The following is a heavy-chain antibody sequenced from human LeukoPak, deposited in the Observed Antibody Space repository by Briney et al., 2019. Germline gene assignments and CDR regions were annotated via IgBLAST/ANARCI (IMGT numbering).Heavy chain of an antibody. Sequence: PGGSLRLSCAASGFTFSNAWMSWVRQAPGKGLEWVSSISSSSSYIYYADSVKGRFTISRDNAKNSLYLQMNSLRAEDTAVYYCARDSPWGSSTGYWGQGTLVTVSS. V-gene: IGHV3-21*01. J-gene: IGHJ4*02. CDR1: GFTFSNAW. CDR3: ARDSPWGSSTGY. CDR2: ISSSSSYI. D-gene: IGHD6-6*01.